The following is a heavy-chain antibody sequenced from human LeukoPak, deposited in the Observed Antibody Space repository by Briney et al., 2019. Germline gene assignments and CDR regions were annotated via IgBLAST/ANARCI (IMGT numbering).Heavy chain of an antibody. CDR3: ARLGIYPIQGYNYNYHYMDV. J-gene: IGHJ6*03. CDR2: INHSGST. CDR1: GGSFSGYY. V-gene: IGHV4-34*01. Sequence: LETLSLTCAVYGGSFSGYYWSWIRQPPGKGLEWIGEINHSGSTNYNPSLKSRVTISVDTSKNQFSLQLSSVTAADTAAYYCARLGIYPIQGYNYNYHYMDVWAKGTTVTVSS. D-gene: IGHD1-1*01.